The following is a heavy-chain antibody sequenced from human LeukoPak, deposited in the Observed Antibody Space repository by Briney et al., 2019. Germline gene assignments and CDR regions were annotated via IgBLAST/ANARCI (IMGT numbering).Heavy chain of an antibody. D-gene: IGHD3-10*01. J-gene: IGHJ4*02. V-gene: IGHV4-59*13. CDR3: ARDRAVMTTPGSHFDY. Sequence: SETLFLTCNVSGGSISAYYWSWIRQPPGKGLEWIGYIHYSGITNYNPSLKSRVTISVDTSKNQFSLKLSSVTAADTAVYYCARDRAVMTTPGSHFDYWGQGTLVTVSS. CDR1: GGSISAYY. CDR2: IHYSGIT.